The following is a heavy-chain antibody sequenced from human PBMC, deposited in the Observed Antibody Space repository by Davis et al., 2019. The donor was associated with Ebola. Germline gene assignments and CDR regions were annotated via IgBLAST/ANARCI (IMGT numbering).Heavy chain of an antibody. CDR3: ARDKSGWAGYFDY. CDR1: GGSISSYS. V-gene: IGHV4-59*01. CDR2: IQYSGST. J-gene: IGHJ4*02. Sequence: MPSETLSLTCTVSGGSISSYSWSWIRQPPGTGLEWIGLIQYSGSTNYNPSLKSRVTISLDTSKNQFSLKLTSVIAADTAMYYCARDKSGWAGYFDYWGLGSLVTVSS. D-gene: IGHD6-19*01.